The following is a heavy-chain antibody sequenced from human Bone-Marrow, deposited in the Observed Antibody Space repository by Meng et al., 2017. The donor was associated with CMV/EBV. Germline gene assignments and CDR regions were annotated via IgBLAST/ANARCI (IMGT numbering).Heavy chain of an antibody. CDR1: GFTFSSYW. CDR3: AKDFRGIAARRSYGMDV. D-gene: IGHD6-6*01. J-gene: IGHJ6*02. V-gene: IGHV3-7*03. CDR2: IKQDGSEK. Sequence: GESLKISCAASGFTFSSYWMSWVRQAPGKGLEWVANIKQDGSEKYYVDSVKGRFTISRDNSKNSLYLQMNSLRTEDTALYYCAKDFRGIAARRSYGMDVWGQGTTVTVPS.